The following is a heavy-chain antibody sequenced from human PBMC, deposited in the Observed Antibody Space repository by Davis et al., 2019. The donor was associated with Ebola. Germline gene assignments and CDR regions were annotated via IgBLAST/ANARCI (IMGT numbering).Heavy chain of an antibody. J-gene: IGHJ4*02. CDR1: GFTLSSYG. CDR2: ISNNGGNK. D-gene: IGHD3-3*01. V-gene: IGHV3-30*18. CDR3: AKGFHDFWSGALDY. Sequence: GESLKISCAASGFTLSSYGMHWVRQAPGKGLEWVAGISNNGGNKYYADSVKGRFTISRDNSKNALYLQMNSLRGEDTAVYYCAKGFHDFWSGALDYWGQGALVTVSS.